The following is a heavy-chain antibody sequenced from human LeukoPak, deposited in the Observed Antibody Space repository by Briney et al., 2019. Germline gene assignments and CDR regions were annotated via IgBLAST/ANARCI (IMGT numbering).Heavy chain of an antibody. CDR1: GGSFSGYY. Sequence: SETLSLTCAVYGGSFSGYYWSWIRQPPGKGLEWIGEINHSGSTNYNPALKSRVTISVDTSKNQFSLKLSSVTAADTAVYYCAISRIVGATNAAFYIWGQGTMVTVSS. D-gene: IGHD1-26*01. CDR3: AISRIVGATNAAFYI. CDR2: INHSGST. V-gene: IGHV4-34*01. J-gene: IGHJ3*02.